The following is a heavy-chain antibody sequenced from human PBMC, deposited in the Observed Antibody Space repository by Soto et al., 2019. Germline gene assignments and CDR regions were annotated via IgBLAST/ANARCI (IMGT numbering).Heavy chain of an antibody. D-gene: IGHD2-2*01. CDR2: INHSGST. CDR1: GGSFSGYY. J-gene: IGHJ6*03. CDR3: ARGDCSSTSCYAPGGYYYMDV. V-gene: IGHV4-34*01. Sequence: SETLSVTCAVYGGSFSGYYWSWISPTQGKGLEWIGEINHSGSTNYNPSLKSRVTISVDTSKNQFSLKLSSVTAADTAVYYCARGDCSSTSCYAPGGYYYMDVWGKGTTVTVSS.